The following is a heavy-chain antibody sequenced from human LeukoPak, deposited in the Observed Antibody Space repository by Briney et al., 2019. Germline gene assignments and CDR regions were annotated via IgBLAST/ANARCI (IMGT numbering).Heavy chain of an antibody. CDR1: GFTFSSYA. Sequence: TGGSLRLSCAASGFTFSSYAMNWVRQAPGKGLEWVSPISRGSDHIFYADSMKGRFTISRDNAKNSLYLQMNSLGAEDTAVYYCARPYDTRGYFPDYWGQGTLVTVSS. V-gene: IGHV3-21*01. D-gene: IGHD3-22*01. J-gene: IGHJ4*02. CDR2: ISRGSDHI. CDR3: ARPYDTRGYFPDY.